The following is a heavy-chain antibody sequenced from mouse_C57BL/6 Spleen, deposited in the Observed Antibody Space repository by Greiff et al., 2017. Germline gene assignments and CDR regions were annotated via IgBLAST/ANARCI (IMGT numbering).Heavy chain of an antibody. Sequence: EVQLQQSGPELVKPGASVKISCKASGYSFTDYNMNWVKQSHGKSLEWIGVINPNYGTTSYNQKFKGKATLTVDQSSSTAYMQLNSLTSEDSAVYYCASSAYGYDVKGAMDFWGQGTSVTVSS. J-gene: IGHJ4*01. CDR3: ASSAYGYDVKGAMDF. CDR1: GYSFTDYN. CDR2: INPNYGTT. D-gene: IGHD2-2*01. V-gene: IGHV1-39*01.